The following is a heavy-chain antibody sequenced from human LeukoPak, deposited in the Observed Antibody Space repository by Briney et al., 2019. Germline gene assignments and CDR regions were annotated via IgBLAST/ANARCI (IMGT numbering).Heavy chain of an antibody. J-gene: IGHJ4*02. CDR2: INHSGST. CDR3: ARGPTYYDFWSGYSIDY. V-gene: IGHV4-34*01. Sequence: KASETLSLTCAVYGGSFSGYYWSWIRQPPGKGLEWIGEINHSGSTNYNPSLKSRVTISVDTSKNQFSLKLSSVTAADTAVYYCARGPTYYDFWSGYSIDYWGQGTLVTVSS. CDR1: GGSFSGYY. D-gene: IGHD3-3*01.